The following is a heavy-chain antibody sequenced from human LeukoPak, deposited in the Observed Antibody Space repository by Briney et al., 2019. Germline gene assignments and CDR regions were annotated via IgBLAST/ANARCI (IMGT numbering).Heavy chain of an antibody. CDR2: ISARGGST. Sequence: GGSLRLSCAASGFTFSAYAMAWVRQAPGKGLEWVSAISARGGSTHYADSVKGRFIISRDNSQYTVYLHMSSLRAEDTAVYYCALGYCSGGDCYEKPYYFDHWGQGTLVTVSS. D-gene: IGHD2-15*01. CDR3: ALGYCSGGDCYEKPYYFDH. CDR1: GFTFSAYA. V-gene: IGHV3-23*01. J-gene: IGHJ4*02.